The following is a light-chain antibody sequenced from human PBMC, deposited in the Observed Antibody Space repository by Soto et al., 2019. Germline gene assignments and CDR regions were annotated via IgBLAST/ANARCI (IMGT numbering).Light chain of an antibody. J-gene: IGLJ2*01. Sequence: QSALTQPASVSGSPGQSITISCTGTSSDVGGYNYVSWYQQHPGKAPKLMIYEVSNRPSGVSNRVSGSKSGNTASLTISGLQSEDEADYYCSSYTSSYTLVLGGGTKVTVL. CDR2: EVS. V-gene: IGLV2-14*01. CDR1: SSDVGGYNY. CDR3: SSYTSSYTLV.